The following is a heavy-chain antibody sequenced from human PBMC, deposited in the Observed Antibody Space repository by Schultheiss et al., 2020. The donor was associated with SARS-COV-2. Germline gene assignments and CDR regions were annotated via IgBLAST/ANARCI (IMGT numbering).Heavy chain of an antibody. CDR2: ISYDGSNK. V-gene: IGHV3-30*04. CDR1: GFTFSAYA. D-gene: IGHD6-13*01. J-gene: IGHJ4*02. CDR3: ARDKSSSSFDY. Sequence: GGSLRLSCEASGFTFSAYAMHWVRQAPGTGLEWVAVISYDGSNKYYADSVKGRFTISRDNAKNSLYLQMNSLRAEDTAVYYCARDKSSSSFDYWGQGTLVTVSS.